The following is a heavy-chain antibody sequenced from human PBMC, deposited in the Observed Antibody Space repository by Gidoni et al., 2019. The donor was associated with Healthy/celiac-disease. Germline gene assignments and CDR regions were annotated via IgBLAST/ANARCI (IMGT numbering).Heavy chain of an antibody. CDR3: ARGLRLGELSLYLDY. Sequence: QVQLVQSGAEVKKPGSSVKVSCKDSGGTLRSYAIRWVRQAPGRGLEWRGGIIPSCGTANYAKKVQGRVTITADESTSTAYMELSSLRSEDTAVYYCARGLRLGELSLYLDYWGQGTLVTVSS. D-gene: IGHD3-16*02. V-gene: IGHV1-69*01. CDR1: GGTLRSYA. J-gene: IGHJ4*02. CDR2: IIPSCGTA.